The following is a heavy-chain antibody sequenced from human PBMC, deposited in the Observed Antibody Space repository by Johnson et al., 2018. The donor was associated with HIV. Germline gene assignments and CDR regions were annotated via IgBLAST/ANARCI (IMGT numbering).Heavy chain of an antibody. Sequence: VQLVESGGGVVRPGGSLRLSCAASGFIFDDYGMSWVRQAPGKGLEWVSGINWNGDSTGYADSVKGRFNISRDNAKNSLYLQMNSLRAEDTALYYCAKDTEAAAGTDDAFDIWGQGTMVTVSS. CDR1: GFIFDDYG. D-gene: IGHD6-13*01. CDR2: INWNGDST. CDR3: AKDTEAAAGTDDAFDI. V-gene: IGHV3-20*04. J-gene: IGHJ3*02.